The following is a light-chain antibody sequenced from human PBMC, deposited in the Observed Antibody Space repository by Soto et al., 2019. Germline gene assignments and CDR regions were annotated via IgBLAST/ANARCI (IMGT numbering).Light chain of an antibody. CDR1: QSVSSY. V-gene: IGKV3-11*01. CDR3: QQYGDSSLT. J-gene: IGKJ4*01. CDR2: DAS. Sequence: EIVLTQSPATLSLSPGERATLSCRASQSVSSYLAWYQQKPGQAPRLLIYDASNRATGIPARFSGSGSGTDFTLTISRLEPEDFAVYYCQQYGDSSLTFGGGTKVEI.